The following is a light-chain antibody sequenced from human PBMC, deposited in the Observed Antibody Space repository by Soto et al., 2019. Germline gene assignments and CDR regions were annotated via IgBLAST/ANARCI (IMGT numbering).Light chain of an antibody. CDR2: GAS. J-gene: IGKJ1*01. Sequence: LVMTQSGATLSVSPGEKATLXCRASQSRCSTLRWHPQKRGPAPGLVIYGASTRAHGTPARFSGSGSATEFTRPISSRQSEDFAVYYGQQYNNWPRTFGQGTKVDIK. CDR3: QQYNNWPRT. CDR1: QSRCST. V-gene: IGKV3-15*01.